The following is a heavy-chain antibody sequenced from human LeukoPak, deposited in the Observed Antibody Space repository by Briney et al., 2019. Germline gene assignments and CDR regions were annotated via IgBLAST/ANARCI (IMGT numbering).Heavy chain of an antibody. CDR1: GYTFTSYD. V-gene: IGHV1-8*01. J-gene: IGHJ4*02. Sequence: ASVKVSCEASGYTFTSYDINWVRQATGQGLEWMGWMNPNSGNTGYAQKFQGRVTMTRNTSISTAYMELSSLRSEDTAVYYCARGRAADVGEDYWGQGTLVTVSS. D-gene: IGHD6-13*01. CDR2: MNPNSGNT. CDR3: ARGRAADVGEDY.